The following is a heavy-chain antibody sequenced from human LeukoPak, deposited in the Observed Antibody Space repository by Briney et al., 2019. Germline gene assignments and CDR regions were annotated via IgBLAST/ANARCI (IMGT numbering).Heavy chain of an antibody. CDR1: GGSFSGYY. J-gene: IGHJ6*03. CDR2: INHSGST. CDR3: ARGRRHRRRLQPYYYYYYMDV. V-gene: IGHV4-34*01. Sequence: SETLSLTCAVYGGSFSGYYWSWICQPPGKGLEWIGEINHSGSTNYNPSLKSRVTISVDTSKNQFSLKLSSVTAADTAVYYCARGRRHRRRLQPYYYYYYMDVWGKGTTVTVSS. D-gene: IGHD5-24*01.